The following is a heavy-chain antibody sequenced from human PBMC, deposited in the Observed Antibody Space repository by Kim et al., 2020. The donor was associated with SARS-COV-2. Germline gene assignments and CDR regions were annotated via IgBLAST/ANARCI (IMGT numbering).Heavy chain of an antibody. Sequence: ASVKVSCKASGYTFTIYGISWVRQAPGQGPEWMGWISTYNGNTKYAQKLQGRVPMTTDTSTSTAYMELRSLRSDDTAVYYCARVSWGSDCSSGGCYRPLDYWRRGTLDPVS. CDR1: GYTFTIYG. CDR2: ISTYNGNT. V-gene: IGHV1-18*01. D-gene: IGHD2-15*01. J-gene: IGHJ4*02. CDR3: ARVSWGSDCSSGGCYRPLDY.